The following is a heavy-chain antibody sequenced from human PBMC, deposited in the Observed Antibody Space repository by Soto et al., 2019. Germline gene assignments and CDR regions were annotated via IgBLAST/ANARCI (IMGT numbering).Heavy chain of an antibody. J-gene: IGHJ1*01. CDR3: ARASAAAGTMIFEYFQH. V-gene: IGHV1-24*01. CDR1: GYTLTELS. D-gene: IGHD6-13*01. CDR2: FDPEDGET. Sequence: ASVKVSCKVSGYTLTELSMHWVRQAPGKGLEWMGGFDPEDGETIYAQKFQGRVTMTEDTSTDTAYMELSSLRSEDTAVYYCARASAAAGTMIFEYFQHWGQGTLVTVSS.